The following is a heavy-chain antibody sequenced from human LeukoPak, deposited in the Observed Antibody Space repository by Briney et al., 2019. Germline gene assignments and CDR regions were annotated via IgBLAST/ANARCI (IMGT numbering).Heavy chain of an antibody. CDR2: ISSSSSTI. J-gene: IGHJ4*02. Sequence: GGSLRLSCAASGLTFSSYSMNWVRQAPGKGLEWVSYISSSSSTIYYADSVKGRFTISRDNAKNSLYLQMNSLRAEDTAVYYCASPPKRPPLDYWGQGTLVTVSP. CDR3: ASPPKRPPLDY. CDR1: GLTFSSYS. V-gene: IGHV3-48*01.